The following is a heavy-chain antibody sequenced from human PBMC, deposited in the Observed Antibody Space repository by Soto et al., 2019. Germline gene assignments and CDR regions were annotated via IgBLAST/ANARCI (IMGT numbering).Heavy chain of an antibody. CDR3: ARSIVVVTALDY. Sequence: GASVKVSCKASGYTFTSYGISWVRQAPGQRLEWMGWISACNGNTKYAQKLQGRVTITRDTSTSTAYMELSSLRSEDTAVYYCARSIVVVTALDYWGQGTLVTV. D-gene: IGHD2-21*02. V-gene: IGHV1-18*01. CDR2: ISACNGNT. J-gene: IGHJ4*02. CDR1: GYTFTSYG.